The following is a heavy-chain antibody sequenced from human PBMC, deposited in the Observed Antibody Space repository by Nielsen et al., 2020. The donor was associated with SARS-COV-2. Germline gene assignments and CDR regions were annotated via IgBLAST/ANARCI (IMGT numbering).Heavy chain of an antibody. D-gene: IGHD3-3*01. Sequence: GGSLRLSCAASGFTFSSYGMHWVRQAPGKGLEWVAVIWYDGSNKYYADSVKGRFTISRDNAKNSLYLQMNSLRAEDTAVYYCARENYITIFGVVIIRWFDPWGQGTLVTVSS. CDR2: IWYDGSNK. V-gene: IGHV3-33*01. CDR3: ARENYITIFGVVIIRWFDP. CDR1: GFTFSSYG. J-gene: IGHJ5*02.